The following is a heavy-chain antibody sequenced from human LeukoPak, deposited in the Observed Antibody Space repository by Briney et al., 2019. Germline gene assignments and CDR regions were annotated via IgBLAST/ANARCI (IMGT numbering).Heavy chain of an antibody. CDR3: ARGAVVVVAANPLVI. CDR1: GGSFSTYY. J-gene: IGHJ3*02. CDR2: INHSGST. Sequence: PSETLSLTCGVYGGSFSTYYWSWIRQPPGKGLEWIGEINHSGSTNYNPSLESRVTISVDTSKNQFSLKLSSVTAADTAVYYCARGAVVVVAANPLVIWGQGTMVTVSS. D-gene: IGHD2-15*01. V-gene: IGHV4-34*01.